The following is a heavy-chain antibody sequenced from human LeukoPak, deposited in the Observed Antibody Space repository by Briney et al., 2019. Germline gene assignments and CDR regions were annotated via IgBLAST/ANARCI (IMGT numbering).Heavy chain of an antibody. CDR1: GGSFSGYY. V-gene: IGHV4-34*01. Sequence: SETLSLTCAVYGGSFSGYYWSWIRQPPGKGLEWIGEINHSGSTNYNPSLKSRVTISVDTSKNQFSLKLSSVTAADTAVYYCARGRYYGSGHFDYWGQGTLVTVSS. CDR2: INHSGST. J-gene: IGHJ4*02. CDR3: ARGRYYGSGHFDY. D-gene: IGHD3-10*01.